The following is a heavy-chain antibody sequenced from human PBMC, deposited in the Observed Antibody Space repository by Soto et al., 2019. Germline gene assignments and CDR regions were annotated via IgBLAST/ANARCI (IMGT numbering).Heavy chain of an antibody. D-gene: IGHD4-17*01. CDR1: GFTFIGYN. V-gene: IGHV3-21*06. CDR2: ISTSSIEI. Sequence: EVQLVESGGGLVMPEESLRLSCAASGFTFIGYNMKWVRQAPGKGLEWVASISTSSIEIFYSDLVGGRFTIFRDNARNSLYLQMNSLRAEDTAVYYCATIGDHDGFDVWGQGTTVTVSS. J-gene: IGHJ3*01. CDR3: ATIGDHDGFDV.